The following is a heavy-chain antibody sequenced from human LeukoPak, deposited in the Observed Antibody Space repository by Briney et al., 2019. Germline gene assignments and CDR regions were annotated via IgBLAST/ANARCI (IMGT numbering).Heavy chain of an antibody. CDR3: VRGRYSSGWYRDKNWFDP. V-gene: IGHV4-34*01. J-gene: IGHJ5*02. D-gene: IGHD6-19*01. CDR2: INHSGST. CDR1: GESFSGYY. Sequence: SETLSLTCAVYGESFSGYYWSWIRQPPGKGLEWIGEINHSGSTNYNPSLKSRVTISVDTSKNQFSLKLSSVTAADTAVYYCVRGRYSSGWYRDKNWFDPWGQGTPVTVSS.